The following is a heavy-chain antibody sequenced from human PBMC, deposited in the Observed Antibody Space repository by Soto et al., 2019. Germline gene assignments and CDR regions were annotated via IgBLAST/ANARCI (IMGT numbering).Heavy chain of an antibody. V-gene: IGHV4-39*01. Sequence: PSETLSLTCTVSGGSISSSSYYWGWIRQPPGKGLEWIGSIYYSGSTYYNPSLKSRATISVDTSKNQFSLKLSSVTAADTAVYYCARRGRGAGTFFGWGQGTLVTVSS. J-gene: IGHJ4*02. CDR2: IYYSGST. CDR3: ARRGRGAGTFFG. CDR1: GGSISSSSYY. D-gene: IGHD1-7*01.